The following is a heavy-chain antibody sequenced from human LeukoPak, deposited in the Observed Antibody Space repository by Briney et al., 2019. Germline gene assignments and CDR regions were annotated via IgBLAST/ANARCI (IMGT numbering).Heavy chain of an antibody. CDR1: GGTFRRFA. V-gene: IGHV1-69*05. Sequence: ASVKVSCKASGGTFRRFAISWVRQTPGQGLEWMGGIIPMFGTPNYAQKFRGRVSMTTEESTNTAYMELSSLRSDDTAVYHCTRTSQSPVTPGAFDIWGQGTMVIVSS. D-gene: IGHD4-11*01. J-gene: IGHJ3*02. CDR3: TRTSQSPVTPGAFDI. CDR2: IIPMFGTP.